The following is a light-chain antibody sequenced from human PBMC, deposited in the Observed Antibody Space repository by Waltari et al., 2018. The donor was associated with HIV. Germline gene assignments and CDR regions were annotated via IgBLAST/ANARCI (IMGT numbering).Light chain of an antibody. CDR1: QSVPNNY. J-gene: IGKJ1*01. CDR3: QHYGTSLHGT. CDR2: GAS. V-gene: IGKV3-20*01. Sequence: FVLTTSPVTLSLSPAHRATISCRASQSVPNNYLAWYQKKVGQAPRRLIYGASTRATGIPSRFSGSLSGADFTLTINRLEPEDVAVYYCQHYGTSLHGTFGQGTKVEIK.